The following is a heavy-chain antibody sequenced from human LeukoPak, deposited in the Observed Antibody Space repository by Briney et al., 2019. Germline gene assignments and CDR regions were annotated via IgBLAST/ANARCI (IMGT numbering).Heavy chain of an antibody. J-gene: IGHJ4*02. CDR2: VFHSGTT. CDR1: GGSFSDYY. CDR3: ARDQGVGVHDY. Sequence: SSETLSLTCAVYGGSFSDYYWTWIRQTPGKGLEWIGEVFHSGTTNYNPSLKSRVSISVDTSKNQFSLKLSSVTAADTAVYYCARDQGVGVHDYWGQGTLVTVSS. D-gene: IGHD1-26*01. V-gene: IGHV4-34*12.